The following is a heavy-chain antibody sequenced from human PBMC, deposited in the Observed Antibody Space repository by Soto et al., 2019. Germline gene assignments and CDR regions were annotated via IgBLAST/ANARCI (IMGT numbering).Heavy chain of an antibody. Sequence: SETLSLTCTLSGGSISTYYWSWIRQSPTRGLEWIGYVYHTGSTNYNPSLESRVAISLDTSKSQFSLRLNSVTAADTAVYYCARVAVWSGETFFDYWDPEILVTV. CDR3: ARVAVWSGETFFDY. J-gene: IGHJ4*02. CDR2: VYHTGST. CDR1: GGSISTYY. V-gene: IGHV4-59*01. D-gene: IGHD2-8*02.